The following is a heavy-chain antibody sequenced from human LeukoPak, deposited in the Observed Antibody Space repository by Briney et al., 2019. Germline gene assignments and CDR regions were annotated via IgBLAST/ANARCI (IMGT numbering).Heavy chain of an antibody. Sequence: GGSLRLSCAASGFTFSNAWMSWVRQAPGKGLEWVGRIKSKTDGGTTDYAAPVKGRFTISRDDSKNTLYLQVNSLKTEDTAVYYCTSTYYYDSSGLIRVYWGQGTLVTVSS. CDR3: TSTYYYDSSGLIRVY. J-gene: IGHJ4*02. CDR2: IKSKTDGGTT. V-gene: IGHV3-15*01. CDR1: GFTFSNAW. D-gene: IGHD3-22*01.